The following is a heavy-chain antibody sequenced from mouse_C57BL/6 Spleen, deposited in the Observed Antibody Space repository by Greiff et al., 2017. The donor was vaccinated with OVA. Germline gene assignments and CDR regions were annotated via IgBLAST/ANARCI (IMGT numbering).Heavy chain of an antibody. CDR3: AREVITTVWYFDV. D-gene: IGHD1-1*01. J-gene: IGHJ1*03. CDR2: INPYNGDT. V-gene: IGHV1-20*01. Sequence: VQLKESGPELVKPGDSVKISCKASGYSFTGYFMNWVMQSHGKSLEWIGRINPYNGDTFYNQKFKGKATLTVDKSSSTAHMELRSLTSEDSAVYYCAREVITTVWYFDVWGTGTTVTVSS. CDR1: GYSFTGYF.